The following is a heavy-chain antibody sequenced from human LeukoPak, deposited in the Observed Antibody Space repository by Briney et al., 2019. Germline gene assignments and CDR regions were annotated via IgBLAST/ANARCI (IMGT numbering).Heavy chain of an antibody. V-gene: IGHV4-39*01. CDR3: VRRSHDSSCYYYYFDC. Sequence: SETLSLTCNVSGGSISSGYSYWGWIRQPPGKGLEWIGSIYFSGTTYYNPSLQSRVTISVDTPKSQFSLRLTSVTAADTALYYCVRRSHDSSCYYYYFDCWGLGTLVIVSS. D-gene: IGHD3-22*01. J-gene: IGHJ4*02. CDR2: IYFSGTT. CDR1: GGSISSGYSY.